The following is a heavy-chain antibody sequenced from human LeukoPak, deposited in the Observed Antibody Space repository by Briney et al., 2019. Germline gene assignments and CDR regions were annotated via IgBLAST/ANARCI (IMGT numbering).Heavy chain of an antibody. CDR1: GGSISSGSYY. CDR3: ARVSSGVWGSTDAFGI. Sequence: SSETLSLTCTVSGGSISSGSYYWNWIRQPAGKGLEWIGRIYASGSTNYNPSLKSRVTISVDTSKNQFSLKLSSVTAADTAVYYCARVSSGVWGSTDAFGIWGQGTMVTVSS. V-gene: IGHV4-61*02. CDR2: IYASGST. J-gene: IGHJ3*02. D-gene: IGHD3-16*01.